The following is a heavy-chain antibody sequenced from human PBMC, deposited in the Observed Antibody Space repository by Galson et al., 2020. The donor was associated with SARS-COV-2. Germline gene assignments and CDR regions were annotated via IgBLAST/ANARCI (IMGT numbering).Heavy chain of an antibody. D-gene: IGHD2-21*01. Sequence: SETLSLTCSVSGGFISSSGFAWGWVRQPPGKGLEWIGSFSSSGTNYIPSLRGRVTISVDTSRTRFYLTLTSVTAADTAVYYCARRRDYCGHDYWGLGTLVTVSS. CDR1: GGFISSSGFA. CDR2: FSSSGT. CDR3: ARRRDYCGHDY. J-gene: IGHJ4*02. V-gene: IGHV4-39*07.